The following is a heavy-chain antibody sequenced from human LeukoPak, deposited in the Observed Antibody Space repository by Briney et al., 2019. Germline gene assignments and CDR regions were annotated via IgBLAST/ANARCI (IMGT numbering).Heavy chain of an antibody. D-gene: IGHD4-11*01. Sequence: GGSLRLSCAASGLTFSSYEMHWVRQAPGKGLEWVSYISSSGSTIYYADSVKGRFTISRDNAKNSLYLQMNSLRAEDTAVYYCARAPYDYSDYWYFDLWGRGTLVTVSS. CDR3: ARAPYDYSDYWYFDL. V-gene: IGHV3-48*03. J-gene: IGHJ2*01. CDR2: ISSSGSTI. CDR1: GLTFSSYE.